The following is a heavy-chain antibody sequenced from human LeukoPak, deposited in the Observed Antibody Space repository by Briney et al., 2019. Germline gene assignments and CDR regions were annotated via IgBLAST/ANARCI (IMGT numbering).Heavy chain of an antibody. CDR2: FYYSGST. Sequence: SETLSLICTVSGGSVSDHYWSWIRQSPGKGLEWIGYFYYSGSTNYNPSLNGRVTLSVDTSKNHFSLKLTSVTAADTAVYYCARHNSYYFMDVWGKGTTVTVSS. CDR3: ARHNSYYFMDV. CDR1: GGSVSDHY. V-gene: IGHV4-59*08. J-gene: IGHJ6*03.